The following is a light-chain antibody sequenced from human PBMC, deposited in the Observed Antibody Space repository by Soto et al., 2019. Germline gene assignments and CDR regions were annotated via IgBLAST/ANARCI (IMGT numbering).Light chain of an antibody. CDR2: GAS. V-gene: IGKV1-5*01. CDR1: QSISRS. Sequence: DIQMTQSPSTLSASVGDRVTITCRASQSISRSLAWYQQKPGKPPKVLIYGASNLQSGVPPRFSGSGSGTDFTLAISSLQPEDSATYYCLQDINYPWTFGQGTKVDIK. J-gene: IGKJ1*01. CDR3: LQDINYPWT.